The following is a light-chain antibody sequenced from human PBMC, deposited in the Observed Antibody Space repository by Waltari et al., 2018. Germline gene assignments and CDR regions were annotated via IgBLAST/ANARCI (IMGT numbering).Light chain of an antibody. CDR2: KDN. J-gene: IGLJ2*01. V-gene: IGLV3-25*03. Sequence: SNELTQPPSVSVFPGQTARITCSADALADEYAYWYQQKPGQAPVMIIYKDNERPSGIPDRFAGSSSGTTVTLTSSAGQAEDEADYFCQSVDSTDSYPVFGGGTKLTVL. CDR3: QSVDSTDSYPV. CDR1: ALADEY.